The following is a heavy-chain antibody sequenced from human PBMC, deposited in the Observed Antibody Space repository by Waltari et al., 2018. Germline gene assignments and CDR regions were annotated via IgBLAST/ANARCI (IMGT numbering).Heavy chain of an antibody. V-gene: IGHV4-39*01. Sequence: QVQLQESGPGLVKPSETLSLTCTVSGGSISSSSYYWGWIRQPPGKGLEWIGSIYYSGSTYYNPSLKSRVTISVDTSKNQFSLKLSSVTAADTAVYYCASIPRGEGIDPAFDYWGQGTLVTVSS. CDR3: ASIPRGEGIDPAFDY. J-gene: IGHJ4*02. D-gene: IGHD3-16*01. CDR2: IYYSGST. CDR1: GGSISSSSYY.